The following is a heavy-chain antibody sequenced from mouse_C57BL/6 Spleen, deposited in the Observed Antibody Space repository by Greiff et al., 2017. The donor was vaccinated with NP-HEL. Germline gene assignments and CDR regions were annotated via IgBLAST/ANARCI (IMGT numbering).Heavy chain of an antibody. D-gene: IGHD2-4*01. CDR2: ISSGSSTI. CDR1: GFTFSDYG. V-gene: IGHV5-17*01. J-gene: IGHJ2*01. Sequence: EVQGVESGGGLVKPGGSLKLSCAASGFTFSDYGMHWVRQAPEKGLEWVAYISSGSSTIYYADTVKGRFTISRDNAKNTLFRQLTSLRSEDTAMYYCARADDYDEYYFDYWGQGTTLTVAS. CDR3: ARADDYDEYYFDY.